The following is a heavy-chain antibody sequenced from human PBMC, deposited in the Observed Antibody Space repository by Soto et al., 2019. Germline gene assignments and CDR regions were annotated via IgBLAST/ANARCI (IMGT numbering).Heavy chain of an antibody. J-gene: IGHJ4*02. D-gene: IGHD4-17*01. CDR1: GFTFSSYA. CDR2: ISGSGGST. V-gene: IGHV3-23*01. Sequence: EVPLLESGGGLVQPGGSLRLSCAASGFTFSSYAMSWVRQAPGKGLEWVSAISGSGGSTYYADSVKGRFTISRDNSKNTLNLQTNSVRAEDTVVYYCARAAPATVTTSDYWGQGTLVTVS. CDR3: ARAAPATVTTSDY.